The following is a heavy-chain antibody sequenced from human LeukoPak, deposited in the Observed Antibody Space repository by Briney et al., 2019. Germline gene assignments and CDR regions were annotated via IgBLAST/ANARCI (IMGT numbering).Heavy chain of an antibody. CDR2: ISYDGSNK. J-gene: IGHJ4*02. Sequence: GGSLRLSCAASGFTFSSYAMHWVRQAPGKGLEWVAVISYDGSNKYYADSVKGRFTISRDNSKNTLYLQMNSLRAEDTAVYYCARVQGDSSGYRRKPFDYWGQGTLVTVSS. V-gene: IGHV3-30-3*01. CDR3: ARVQGDSSGYRRKPFDY. CDR1: GFTFSSYA. D-gene: IGHD3-22*01.